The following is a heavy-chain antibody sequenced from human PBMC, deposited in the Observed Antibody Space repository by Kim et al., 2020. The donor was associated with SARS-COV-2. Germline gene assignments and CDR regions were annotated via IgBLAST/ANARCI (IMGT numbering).Heavy chain of an antibody. CDR3: ARVMGYSGSYFPYYFDY. D-gene: IGHD1-26*01. V-gene: IGHV1-69*01. Sequence: FQGRVTITADESTSTAYMELSSLRSEDTAVYYCARVMGYSGSYFPYYFDYWGQGTLVTVSS. J-gene: IGHJ4*02.